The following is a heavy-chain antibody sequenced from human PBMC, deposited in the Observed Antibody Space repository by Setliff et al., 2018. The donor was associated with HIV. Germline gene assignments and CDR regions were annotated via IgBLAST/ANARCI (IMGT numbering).Heavy chain of an antibody. CDR2: MSTGGDIK. J-gene: IGHJ4*02. Sequence: PGGSLRLSCAATGFTFSSYVLHWVRQAPGKGLEWVAVMSTGGDIKIYADSVKGRFTISRDNSKNTLFLQMNSLRPEDTATYYCARLPQDVRSSIDFWGQGTLVTVSS. D-gene: IGHD6-6*01. CDR1: GFTFSSYV. CDR3: ARLPQDVRSSIDF. V-gene: IGHV3-30-3*01.